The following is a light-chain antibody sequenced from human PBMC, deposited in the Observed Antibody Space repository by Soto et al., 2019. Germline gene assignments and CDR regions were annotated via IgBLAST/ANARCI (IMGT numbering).Light chain of an antibody. Sequence: EIVMTPYPATLSLSHGERATLSCRASQSVSSKLAWYQQKPGQAPRLLIYGASTRATGIPARFSGSGSGTEFTLTICSLQSEDFAVYYCQQYNNWPPITFAQGTRLEIK. CDR1: QSVSSK. CDR2: GAS. V-gene: IGKV3-15*01. J-gene: IGKJ5*01. CDR3: QQYNNWPPIT.